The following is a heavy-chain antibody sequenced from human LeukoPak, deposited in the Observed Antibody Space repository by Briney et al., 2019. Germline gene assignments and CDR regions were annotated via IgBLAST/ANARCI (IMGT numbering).Heavy chain of an antibody. D-gene: IGHD4-17*01. V-gene: IGHV1-2*02. J-gene: IGHJ4*02. CDR3: ARPLYGDYGFDY. Sequence: ASVKVSCKASGYTFTGYYMHWVRQAPGQGLEWMGWINPNSGGTNYAQKFQGRVTMTRDTSISTAYMELSRLRSDDTAVYYCARPLYGDYGFDYWGQGTLVTVSS. CDR1: GYTFTGYY. CDR2: INPNSGGT.